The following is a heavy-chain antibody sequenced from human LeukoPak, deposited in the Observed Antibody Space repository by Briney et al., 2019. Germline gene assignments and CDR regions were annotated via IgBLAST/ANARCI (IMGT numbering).Heavy chain of an antibody. CDR1: GGSFSGYY. J-gene: IGHJ4*02. D-gene: IGHD3-10*01. Sequence: SETLSLTCAVYGGSFSGYYWSWIRQPPGKGLEWIGEINHSGSTNYNPSLKSRVTIPVDTSKSQFSLKLSSVTAADTAAYYCARGKRGQLDYWGQGTLVTVSS. CDR3: ARGKRGQLDY. V-gene: IGHV4-34*01. CDR2: INHSGST.